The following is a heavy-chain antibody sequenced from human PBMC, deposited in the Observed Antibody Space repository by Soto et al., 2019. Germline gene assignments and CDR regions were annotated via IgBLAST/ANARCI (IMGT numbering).Heavy chain of an antibody. V-gene: IGHV3-33*01. J-gene: IGHJ6*02. CDR3: ASDLVGASDSYGLDV. CDR1: GFTFSNYG. D-gene: IGHD1-26*01. Sequence: QVQLVESGGGVVQPGRSLRLSCAASGFTFSNYGMHWVRQAPGKVLEWVAMIWHEGNSKYYADSVRGRCIISRDNSKNRLYLQMNSLRAGDTAVYYCASDLVGASDSYGLDVWGQGTPVTVSS. CDR2: IWHEGNSK.